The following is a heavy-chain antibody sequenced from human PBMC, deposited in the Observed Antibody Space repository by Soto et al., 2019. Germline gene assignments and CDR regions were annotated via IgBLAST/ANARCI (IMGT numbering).Heavy chain of an antibody. CDR2: VSGYTGNT. CDR1: GYIFTNYD. D-gene: IGHD3-10*01. CDR3: ARFGSPPYYYYGVDG. J-gene: IGHJ6*02. Sequence: QVQLVQSETEVKKPGASVKVSCKASGYIFTNYDITWVRQAPGQGLEWMGWVSGYTGNTKYAQKFQARVTMTTDTSXTPVSLDLRRLRSDGTAVYYCARFGSPPYYYYGVDGWGQVTTFFVSS. V-gene: IGHV1-18*01.